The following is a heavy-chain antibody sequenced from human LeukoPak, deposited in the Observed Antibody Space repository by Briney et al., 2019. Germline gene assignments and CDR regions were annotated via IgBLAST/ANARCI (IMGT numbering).Heavy chain of an antibody. Sequence: ASVKVSCKASGYTLSSYGVAWRRQAPGQGLGCRGWIRTYSGDTEYAEKFQGRVTMSTDTPTTMAYMELTSLRSDDTAVYYCARTLTTESYYFDYWGQGTLVTVSS. CDR1: GYTLSSYG. D-gene: IGHD4-11*01. V-gene: IGHV1-18*01. CDR3: ARTLTTESYYFDY. CDR2: IRTYSGDT. J-gene: IGHJ4*02.